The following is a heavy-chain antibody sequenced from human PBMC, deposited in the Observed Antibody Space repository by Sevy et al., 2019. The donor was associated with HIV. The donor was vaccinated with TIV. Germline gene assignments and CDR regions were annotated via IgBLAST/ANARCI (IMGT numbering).Heavy chain of an antibody. Sequence: ASVKVSCKASGYTFTGYYMHWVRQAPGQGLEWMGWINPNSGGTNHAQKFQGRVTMTRDTSISTAYMELSRLRSDDTAVYYCARLGDTAMVPNDYWGQGTLVTVSS. J-gene: IGHJ4*02. CDR1: GYTFTGYY. V-gene: IGHV1-2*02. CDR2: INPNSGGT. D-gene: IGHD5-18*01. CDR3: ARLGDTAMVPNDY.